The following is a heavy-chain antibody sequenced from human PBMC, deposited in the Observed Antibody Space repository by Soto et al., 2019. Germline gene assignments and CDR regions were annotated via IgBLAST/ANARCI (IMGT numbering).Heavy chain of an antibody. CDR3: ARAYYDILTGYYYFDY. CDR2: ISGSGGST. J-gene: IGHJ4*02. CDR1: GFNFRSYA. Sequence: GGSLRLSCAASGFNFRSYAMSWVRQATGKGLEWVSAISGSGGSTYYADSVKGRFTISRDNSKNTLYLQMNSLRAEDTAVYYCARAYYDILTGYYYFDYWGQGTLVTVSS. V-gene: IGHV3-23*01. D-gene: IGHD3-9*01.